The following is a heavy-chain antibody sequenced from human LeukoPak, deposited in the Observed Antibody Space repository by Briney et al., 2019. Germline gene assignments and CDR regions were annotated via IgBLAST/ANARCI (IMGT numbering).Heavy chain of an antibody. D-gene: IGHD3-10*01. CDR1: GYTLTELS. CDR3: TTRRFYGSATGWFDP. J-gene: IGHJ5*02. Sequence: ASVKVSCKVSGYTLTELSMHWVRQAPGKGLEWMGGFDPGQGETIYAQKFQGRVTMSEDTSTDTAYMEVRSLRFEDTAVYYCTTRRFYGSATGWFDPWGQGTLVTVSS. CDR2: FDPGQGET. V-gene: IGHV1-24*01.